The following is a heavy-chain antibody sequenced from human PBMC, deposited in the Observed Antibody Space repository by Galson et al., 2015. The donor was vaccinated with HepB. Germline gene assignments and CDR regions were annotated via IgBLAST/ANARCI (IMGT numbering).Heavy chain of an antibody. D-gene: IGHD2-15*01. V-gene: IGHV3-21*06. CDR2: ISSSSNYI. CDR1: GLTFSDYS. CDR3: ARVDCSGAACQGFGMDV. Sequence: SLRLSCAASGLTFSDYSMNWVRQAPGKGLEWVSSISSSSNYIYYADSVRGRFTTSRDHAKNSLCLQMDSLRAEDTAMYYCARVDCSGAACQGFGMDVWGQGTAVTVSS. J-gene: IGHJ6*02.